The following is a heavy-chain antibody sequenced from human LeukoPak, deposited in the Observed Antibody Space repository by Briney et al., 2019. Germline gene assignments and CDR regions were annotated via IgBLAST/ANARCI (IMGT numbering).Heavy chain of an antibody. Sequence: ASVKVSCKVPGYTLTELSMHWVRQAPGKGLEWMGGFDPEDGETIYAQKFQGRVTMTEDTSTDTAYMELSSLRSEDTAVYYCATVLDILTGYSNWFDPWGQGTLVTVSS. CDR3: ATVLDILTGYSNWFDP. J-gene: IGHJ5*02. CDR1: GYTLTELS. V-gene: IGHV1-24*01. CDR2: FDPEDGET. D-gene: IGHD3-9*01.